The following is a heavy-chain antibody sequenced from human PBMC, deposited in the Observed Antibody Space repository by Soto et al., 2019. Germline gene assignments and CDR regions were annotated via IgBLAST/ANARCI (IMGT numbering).Heavy chain of an antibody. J-gene: IGHJ6*02. Sequence: QVQLVESGGGVVQPGRSLRLSCAASGFTFSSYAMHWVRQAPGKGLEWVAVISYDGSNKYYADSVKVRFNISRDTSKNPLYLQMNSLRADDTAVYYCARAYGDYLQYYYYGMDVWGQGTTVTVSS. CDR2: ISYDGSNK. V-gene: IGHV3-30-3*01. D-gene: IGHD4-17*01. CDR3: ARAYGDYLQYYYYGMDV. CDR1: GFTFSSYA.